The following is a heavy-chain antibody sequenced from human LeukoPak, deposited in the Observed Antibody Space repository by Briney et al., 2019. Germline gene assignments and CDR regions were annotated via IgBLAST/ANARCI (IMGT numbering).Heavy chain of an antibody. CDR2: LYPEDAET. CDR3: AGGPPGQLFDY. J-gene: IGHJ4*02. D-gene: IGHD6-13*01. Sequence: ASVKVSCKVSGYTLTELSMHWVRQAPGKGLEWMGGLYPEDAETIYAQNFQGRVTMTEDTSTDTAYMELGSLRSKDTAVYFCAGGPPGQLFDYWGQGTLVTVSS. V-gene: IGHV1-24*01. CDR1: GYTLTELS.